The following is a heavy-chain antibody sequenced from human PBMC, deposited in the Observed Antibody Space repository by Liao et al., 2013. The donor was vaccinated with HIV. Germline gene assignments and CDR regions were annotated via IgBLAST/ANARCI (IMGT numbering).Heavy chain of an antibody. J-gene: IGHJ1*01. D-gene: IGHD6-6*01. Sequence: QVQLQESGPGLVKVSETLSLTCTVSADSIINYYWSWVRQPPGGGLEWLGYVHYSGSTNYNASLRSRLHILLDALDASEAQLSLKLRSVTAADTAVYYCARRQGRVVARPGGYFQHWGQGTLVTVSS. V-gene: IGHV4-59*01. CDR3: ARRQGRVVARPGGYFQH. CDR2: VHYSGST. CDR1: ADSIINYY.